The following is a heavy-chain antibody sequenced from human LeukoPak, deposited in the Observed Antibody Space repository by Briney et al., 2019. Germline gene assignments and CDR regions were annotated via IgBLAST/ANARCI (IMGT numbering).Heavy chain of an antibody. J-gene: IGHJ4*02. CDR1: GGSFSGYY. CDR2: INHSGST. D-gene: IGHD6-13*01. V-gene: IGHV4-34*01. CDR3: ARDYGSWRGLDY. Sequence: SETLSLTCAVYGGSFSGYYWSWIRQPPGKGLEWIGEINHSGSTNYNPSLKSRVTISVDTSKNQFSLKLSSVTAADTAVYYCARDYGSWRGLDYWGQGTLVTVSS.